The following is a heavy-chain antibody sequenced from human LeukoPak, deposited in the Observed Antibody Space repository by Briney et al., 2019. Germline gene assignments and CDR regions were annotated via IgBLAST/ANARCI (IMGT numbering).Heavy chain of an antibody. Sequence: GESLKISCKGSGYSFTSYWIGWVRQMPGKGLEWMGIIYPGDSDTRYSPSFQGQVTISSDKSINTAYLQWSSLKASDTAMYYCARSLEMATISAFDIWGQGTMVTVSS. CDR2: IYPGDSDT. J-gene: IGHJ3*02. CDR1: GYSFTSYW. CDR3: ARSLEMATISAFDI. D-gene: IGHD5-24*01. V-gene: IGHV5-51*01.